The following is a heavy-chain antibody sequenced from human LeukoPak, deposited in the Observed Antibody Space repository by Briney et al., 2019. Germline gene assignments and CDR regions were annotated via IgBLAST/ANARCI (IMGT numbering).Heavy chain of an antibody. D-gene: IGHD2-21*02. J-gene: IGHJ4*02. CDR2: IIPILGIA. V-gene: IGHV1-69*04. Sequence: SVKVSCKSSGGTFSSCAISWVRQAPGQGLEWMGRIIPILGIANYAQKFQGRVTITADKSTSTAYMELSSLRSEDTAVYYCARSIVVVTAMPKYYFDYWGQGTLVTVSS. CDR3: ARSIVVVTAMPKYYFDY. CDR1: GGTFSSCA.